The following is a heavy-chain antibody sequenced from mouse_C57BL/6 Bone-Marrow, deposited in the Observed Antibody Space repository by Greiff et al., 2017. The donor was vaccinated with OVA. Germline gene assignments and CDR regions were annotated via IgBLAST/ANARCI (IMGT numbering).Heavy chain of an antibody. CDR3: ARRGYGSRIFAY. V-gene: IGHV1-63*01. CDR1: VYTFTNYW. J-gene: IGHJ3*01. CDR2: IYPGGGYT. Sequence: QVQLQQSGAELVRPGTSVKMSCKASVYTFTNYWIGWAKQRPGHGLEWIGDIYPGGGYTNYNEKFKGKATLTADKSSSTAYMQFSSLTSEDSAIYYCARRGYGSRIFAYWGQGTLVTVSA. D-gene: IGHD1-1*01.